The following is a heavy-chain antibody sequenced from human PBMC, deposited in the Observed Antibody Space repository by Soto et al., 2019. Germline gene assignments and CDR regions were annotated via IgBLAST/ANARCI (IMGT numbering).Heavy chain of an antibody. CDR3: AKDGYGSGTTCYATFDP. D-gene: IGHD2-2*01. CDR1: GFTFSTYA. J-gene: IGHJ5*02. CDR2: ISSSGDST. Sequence: EAQLLESGGGLVQPGGSLRLSCAASGFTFSTYAMSWVRQAPGKGLDWVSSISSSGDSTKYADSVKGRFTISRDNSKNTLYLQMNNLRAPDTAIYYCAKDGYGSGTTCYATFDPWGQGTLVPVSS. V-gene: IGHV3-23*01.